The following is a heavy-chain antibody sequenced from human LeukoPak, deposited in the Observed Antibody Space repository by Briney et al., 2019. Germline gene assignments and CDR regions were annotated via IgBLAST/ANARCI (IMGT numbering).Heavy chain of an antibody. J-gene: IGHJ5*02. CDR2: IYYSGST. D-gene: IGHD3-22*01. CDR1: GGSISSGGYY. Sequence: ASETLSLTCTVPGGSISSGGYYWSWIRQHPGKGLEWIGYIYYSGSTYYNPSLKSRVTISVDTSKNQFSLKLSSVTAADTAVYYCAREYYDSSGSPNWFDPWGQGTLVTVSS. V-gene: IGHV4-31*03. CDR3: AREYYDSSGSPNWFDP.